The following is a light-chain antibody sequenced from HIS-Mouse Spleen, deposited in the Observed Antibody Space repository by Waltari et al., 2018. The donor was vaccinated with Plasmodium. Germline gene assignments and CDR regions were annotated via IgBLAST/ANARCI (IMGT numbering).Light chain of an antibody. CDR3: YSTDSSGNHRV. J-gene: IGLJ3*02. Sequence: SYELTQPPSVSVSPGQTARITCPGDALPKKYAYWYQQKSGQAPVLVSYEDSKRPSGIPEGLSGSSSGAMATLTISGAQVEDEADYYCYSTDSSGNHRVFGGGTKLTVL. V-gene: IGLV3-10*01. CDR2: EDS. CDR1: ALPKKY.